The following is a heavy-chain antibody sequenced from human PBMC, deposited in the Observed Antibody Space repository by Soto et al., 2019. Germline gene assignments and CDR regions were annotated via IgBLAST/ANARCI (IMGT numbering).Heavy chain of an antibody. J-gene: IGHJ5*02. CDR2: IYYSGST. CDR1: GGSISSSSYY. V-gene: IGHV4-39*01. D-gene: IGHD6-13*01. CDR3: ARTLIAAAGVDWFDP. Sequence: SETLSLTCTVSGGSISSSSYYWGWIRQPPGKGLEWIGSIYYSGSTYYNPSLKSRVTISVDTSKNQFSLKLSSVTAADTAVYYCARTLIAAAGVDWFDPWGQGTLVTVSS.